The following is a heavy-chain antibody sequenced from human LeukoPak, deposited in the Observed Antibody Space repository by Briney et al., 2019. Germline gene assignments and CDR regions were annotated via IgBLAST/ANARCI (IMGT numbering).Heavy chain of an antibody. CDR1: GFSFSSYS. Sequence: GGSLRLTKEASGFSFSSYSMSWVRQAPRKGLEWVSSISSSSSYIYYADSVKGRFTISRDNSKNTLYLQMNSLRAEDTAVYYCAKAPGRFGELLNYWGQGTLVTVSS. V-gene: IGHV3-21*04. J-gene: IGHJ4*02. D-gene: IGHD3-10*01. CDR2: ISSSSSYI. CDR3: AKAPGRFGELLNY.